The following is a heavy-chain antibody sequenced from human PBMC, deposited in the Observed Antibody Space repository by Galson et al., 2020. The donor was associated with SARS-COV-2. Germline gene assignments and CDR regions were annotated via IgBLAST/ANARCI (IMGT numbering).Heavy chain of an antibody. CDR3: ATPRGRWGGSWGVFDY. D-gene: IGHD3-16*01. CDR2: INPNSGGT. Sequence: GESLKISCKASGYTFTGYYMHWVRQAPGQGLEWMGWINPNSGGTNYAQKFQGRVTMTRDTSISTAYMELSRLRSDDTAVYYCATPRGRWGGSWGVFDYWGQGTLVTVSS. V-gene: IGHV1-2*02. J-gene: IGHJ4*02. CDR1: GYTFTGYY.